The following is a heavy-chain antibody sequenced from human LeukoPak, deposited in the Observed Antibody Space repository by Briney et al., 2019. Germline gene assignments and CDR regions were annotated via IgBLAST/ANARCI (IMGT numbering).Heavy chain of an antibody. CDR1: GFTFTTYA. V-gene: IGHV3-23*01. CDR3: ATDPPLKVVAATPAEDY. D-gene: IGHD2-15*01. J-gene: IGHJ4*02. Sequence: PGGSLILSCAASGFTFTTYAMSWVRQAPGKGLEWVSVISGSGGSTYYADSVKGRFTISRDNSKNTLYLQMNSLRAEDTAIYYCATDPPLKVVAATPAEDYWGQGTLVTVSS. CDR2: ISGSGGST.